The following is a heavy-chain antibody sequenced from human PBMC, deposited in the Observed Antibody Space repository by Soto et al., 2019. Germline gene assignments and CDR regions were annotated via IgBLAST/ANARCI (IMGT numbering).Heavy chain of an antibody. CDR2: ISGYNAKR. Sequence: IQLVQSGAEVKRPGASVKVSCKASGYTFNTFGISWVRQAPGQGLEWMGCISGYNAKRDYTRKLQGRITLTTDPSTNTSYMELRSQTSDDTAVYYCARGWGNFYGVDAYWSQGSPVTVSS. CDR1: GYTFNTFG. CDR3: ARGWGNFYGVDAY. D-gene: IGHD3-10*01. V-gene: IGHV1-18*01. J-gene: IGHJ4*02.